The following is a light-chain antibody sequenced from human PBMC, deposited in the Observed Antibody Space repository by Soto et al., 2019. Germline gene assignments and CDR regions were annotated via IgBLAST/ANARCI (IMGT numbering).Light chain of an antibody. V-gene: IGKV1-5*03. Sequence: DIQMTQFPSTLSASVGDQVTITCRASQNIQSFLAWYQQKPGKAPKLLIYLASRLEGGVPSRFSGSGSGTEFPLPINSLQPDDFAIYFCQLYHSHSYYSFGQGTKLEVK. J-gene: IGKJ2*03. CDR3: QLYHSHSYYS. CDR2: LAS. CDR1: QNIQSF.